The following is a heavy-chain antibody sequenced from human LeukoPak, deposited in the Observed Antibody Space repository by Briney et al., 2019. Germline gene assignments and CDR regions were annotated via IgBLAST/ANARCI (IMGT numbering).Heavy chain of an antibody. J-gene: IGHJ4*02. CDR2: INPSGGST. Sequence: ASVKVSCKASGYTFTSYYMHWVRQAPGQGLEWMGIINPSGGSTSYAQKFQGRVTMTRDTSTSTVYMELSSLRSEDTAVYYCATSYDSSGYSPGYFDYWGQGTLVTVSS. D-gene: IGHD3-22*01. CDR3: ATSYDSSGYSPGYFDY. V-gene: IGHV1-46*01. CDR1: GYTFTSYY.